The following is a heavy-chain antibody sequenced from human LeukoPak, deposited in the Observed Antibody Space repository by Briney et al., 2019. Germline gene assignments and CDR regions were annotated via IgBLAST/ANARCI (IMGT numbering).Heavy chain of an antibody. D-gene: IGHD2/OR15-2a*01. V-gene: IGHV3-30*02. CDR3: ARIVEWRYYYYMDV. J-gene: IGHJ6*03. Sequence: GGSLRLSCAASEFTFSRYGMHWVRQAPGKGLEWVAFIRYDGSNKYYADSVEGRFTISRDNSKNSLYLQMNSLRAEDTAVYYCARIVEWRYYYYMDVWGKGTTVTVSS. CDR2: IRYDGSNK. CDR1: EFTFSRYG.